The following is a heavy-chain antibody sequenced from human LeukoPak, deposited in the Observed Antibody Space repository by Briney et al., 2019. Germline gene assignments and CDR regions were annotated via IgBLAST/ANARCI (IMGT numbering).Heavy chain of an antibody. CDR2: IRYDGSNK. J-gene: IGHJ4*02. D-gene: IGHD6-19*01. V-gene: IGHV3-30*02. CDR3: AKSWGYEQWPDY. Sequence: PGGSLRLSCAASGLTFSSYGMHWVRQAPGKGLEWVAFIRYDGSNKYYADSVKGRFTISRDNSKNTLYLQMNSLRAEDTAVYYCAKSWGYEQWPDYWGQGTLVTVSS. CDR1: GLTFSSYG.